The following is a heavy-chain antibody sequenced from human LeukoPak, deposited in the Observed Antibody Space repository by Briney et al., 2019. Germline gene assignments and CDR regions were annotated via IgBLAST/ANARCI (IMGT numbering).Heavy chain of an antibody. CDR2: FDPEDGET. D-gene: IGHD3-10*01. CDR1: GYTLTELS. CDR3: ATADASVVRGVISGMDV. J-gene: IGHJ6*04. Sequence: ASVKLSCKVSGYTLTELSMHWVRQAPGKGLEWMGDFDPEDGETLYAQKFQGRVTMTEDTSTDTAYMELSSLRSEDTAVYYCATADASVVRGVISGMDVWGKGTTVTVSS. V-gene: IGHV1-24*01.